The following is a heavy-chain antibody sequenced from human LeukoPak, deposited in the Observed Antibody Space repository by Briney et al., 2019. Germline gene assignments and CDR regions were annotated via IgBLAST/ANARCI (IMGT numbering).Heavy chain of an antibody. CDR2: ISWNSGSI. V-gene: IGHV3-9*01. CDR3: ARDNYDSSGYLRYFDY. J-gene: IGHJ4*02. D-gene: IGHD3-22*01. Sequence: GGSLRLSCAASGFTFDDYAMHWVRQAPGKGLEWVSGISWNSGSIGYADSVKGRFTISRDNAKNSLYLQMNSLRAEDTAVYYCARDNYDSSGYLRYFDYWGQGTLVTVSS. CDR1: GFTFDDYA.